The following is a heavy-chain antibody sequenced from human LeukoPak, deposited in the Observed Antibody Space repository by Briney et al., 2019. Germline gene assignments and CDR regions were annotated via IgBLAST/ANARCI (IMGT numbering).Heavy chain of an antibody. V-gene: IGHV3-30*02. Sequence: GGSLRLSCAASGFNFNTYGMHWVRQTPGRGLEWVAFIRYDGSSKYNTDFVKGRFTVSRDNPKNTLYLQMNSLRAEDTALYYCAKESHNYYYYHMDAWGKGTTVTVSS. CDR1: GFNFNTYG. CDR2: IRYDGSSK. J-gene: IGHJ6*03. CDR3: AKESHNYYYYHMDA.